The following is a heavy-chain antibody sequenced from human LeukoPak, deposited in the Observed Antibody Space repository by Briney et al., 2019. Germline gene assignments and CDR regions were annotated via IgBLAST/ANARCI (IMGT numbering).Heavy chain of an antibody. D-gene: IGHD3-10*01. Sequence: SETLSLTCTVSGGSISSYYWTWIRQPPGKGLEWIGFFYYSGSTNYNPSLKSRVTISLDTSKNQFSLNLSSVTAADTAVYYCARHLTYYDAFDIWGQGTMVTVSS. CDR1: GGSISSYY. CDR3: ARHLTYYDAFDI. J-gene: IGHJ3*02. CDR2: FYYSGST. V-gene: IGHV4-59*08.